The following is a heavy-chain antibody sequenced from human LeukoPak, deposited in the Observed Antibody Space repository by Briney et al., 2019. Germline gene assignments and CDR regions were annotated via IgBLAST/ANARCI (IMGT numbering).Heavy chain of an antibody. Sequence: GGSLRLSCAASGFTFSNYAMAWVRQAPGKGLEWVSGLSGSGSNTFYTDSLKGRFTISRDNPKNTLYLQMNSLRADDTAVYYCAYMVYAQYFDYWGQGTLVTVSS. J-gene: IGHJ4*02. CDR3: AYMVYAQYFDY. CDR2: LSGSGSNT. V-gene: IGHV3-23*01. D-gene: IGHD2-8*01. CDR1: GFTFSNYA.